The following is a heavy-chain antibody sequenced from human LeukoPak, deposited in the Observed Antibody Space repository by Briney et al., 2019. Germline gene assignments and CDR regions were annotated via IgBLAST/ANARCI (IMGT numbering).Heavy chain of an antibody. CDR2: ISSSSSTI. CDR1: GFTFSSYE. Sequence: QPGGSLRLSCAASGFTFSSYEMNWVRQAPGKGLEWVSYISSSSSTIYYADSVKGRFTISRDNAKNSLYLQMNSLRAEDTAVYYCARDRGSGYYGDWVYWGQGTLVTVSS. V-gene: IGHV3-48*01. CDR3: ARDRGSGYYGDWVY. J-gene: IGHJ4*02. D-gene: IGHD3-22*01.